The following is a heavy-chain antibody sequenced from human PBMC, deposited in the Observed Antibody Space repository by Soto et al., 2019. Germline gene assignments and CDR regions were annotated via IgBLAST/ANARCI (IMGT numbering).Heavy chain of an antibody. CDR3: ARGGAARHSLWGYGMDV. Sequence: HPGGSLRLSCAASGFTFSSYAMHWVRQAPGKGLEWVAVISYDGSNKYYADSVKGRFTISRDNSKNTLYLQMNSLRAEDTAVYYCARGGAARHSLWGYGMDVWGQGTPVTVYS. J-gene: IGHJ6*02. V-gene: IGHV3-30-3*01. CDR2: ISYDGSNK. CDR1: GFTFSSYA. D-gene: IGHD6-6*01.